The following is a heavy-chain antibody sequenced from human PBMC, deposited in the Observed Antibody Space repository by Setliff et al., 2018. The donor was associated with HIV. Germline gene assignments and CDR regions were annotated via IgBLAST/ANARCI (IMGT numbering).Heavy chain of an antibody. J-gene: IGHJ4*02. CDR1: GASISSYY. CDR2: IYYSGSA. Sequence: LSLTCTVSGASISSYYWSWIRQPPGKGLEWIGYIYYSGSANYNPSLKSRVIISVDTSKNQFSLKLKSVTAADTAVYFCARDPHLAVFDYWGLGTLVTVSS. CDR3: ARDPHLAVFDY. V-gene: IGHV4-59*12.